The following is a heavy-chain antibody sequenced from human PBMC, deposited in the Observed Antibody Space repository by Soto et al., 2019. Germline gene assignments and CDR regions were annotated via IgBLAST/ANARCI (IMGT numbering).Heavy chain of an antibody. CDR3: ARLYCSSTSCYIDY. CDR1: GGSISSSSYY. V-gene: IGHV4-39*01. Sequence: SETLSLTCTVSGGSISSSSYYWGWIRQPPGKGLEWVGSIYYSGSTYYNPSLKSRVTISVDTSKNQFSLKLSSVTAADTAVYYCARLYCSSTSCYIDYWGQGTLVTVSS. J-gene: IGHJ4*02. D-gene: IGHD2-2*02. CDR2: IYYSGST.